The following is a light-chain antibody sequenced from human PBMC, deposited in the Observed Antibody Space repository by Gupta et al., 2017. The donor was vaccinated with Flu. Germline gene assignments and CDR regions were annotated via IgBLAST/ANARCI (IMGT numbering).Light chain of an antibody. V-gene: IGKV3-15*01. J-gene: IGKJ2*01. CDR1: IN. CDR2: GSS. Sequence: INLAWYQQKPVQAPRLIIYGSSTRTIGIPARFSGNGSVTESTLTITSLQSAYFAGYYCQQNNNWPRTFGQGPKLEIK. CDR3: QQNNNWPRT.